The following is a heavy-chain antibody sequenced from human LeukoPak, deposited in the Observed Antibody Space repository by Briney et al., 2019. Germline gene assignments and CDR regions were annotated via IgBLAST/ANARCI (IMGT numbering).Heavy chain of an antibody. CDR2: IYYSGST. J-gene: IGHJ5*02. Sequence: SETLSLTCTVSGGSISSSSYYWGWIRQPPGKGLEWIGSIYYSGSTYYNPSLKSRVTMSVDTSKNQFSLKLSSVTAADTAVYYCARIGYCSSTSCYGFDPWGQGTLVTVSS. CDR3: ARIGYCSSTSCYGFDP. CDR1: GGSISSSSYY. D-gene: IGHD2-2*01. V-gene: IGHV4-39*07.